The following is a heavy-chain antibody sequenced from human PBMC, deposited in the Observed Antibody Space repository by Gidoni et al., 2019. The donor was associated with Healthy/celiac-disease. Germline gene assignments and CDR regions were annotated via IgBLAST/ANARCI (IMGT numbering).Heavy chain of an antibody. V-gene: IGHV2-26*01. J-gene: IGHJ6*02. CDR1: GFSLSNARMG. D-gene: IGHD2-8*01. Sequence: QVTLKESGPVLVTPTETLTLTCTVSGFSLSNARMGVSWIRQPPGKALEWLAHIFSNDEKSYSTSLKSRLTISKDTSKSQVVLTMTNMDPVDTATYYCARLGSMLWGGYYGMDVWGQGTTVTVSS. CDR2: IFSNDEK. CDR3: ARLGSMLWGGYYGMDV.